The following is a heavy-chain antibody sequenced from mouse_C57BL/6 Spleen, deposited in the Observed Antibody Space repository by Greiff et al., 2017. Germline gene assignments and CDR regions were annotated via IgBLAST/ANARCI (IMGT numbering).Heavy chain of an antibody. CDR1: GFTFSSYA. CDR2: ISSGGDYI. CDR3: TREGYNNPRGAMDY. J-gene: IGHJ4*01. D-gene: IGHD1-3*01. V-gene: IGHV5-9-1*02. Sequence: EVQVVESGEGLVKPGGPLKLSCAASGFTFSSYAMSWVRQTPEKRLEWVAYISSGGDYIYYAEPVKGGFTISRDNARNTLYLQMSSLKSEDTAMYYCTREGYNNPRGAMDYWCQGTSVTVSS.